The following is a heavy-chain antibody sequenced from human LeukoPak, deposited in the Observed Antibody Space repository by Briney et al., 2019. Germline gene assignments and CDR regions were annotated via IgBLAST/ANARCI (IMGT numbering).Heavy chain of an antibody. Sequence: PGGSLRLSCAASGFTFSDYYMGWIRQAPGKGLEWVSYISSSGSTIYYADSVKGRFTISRDNAKNSLYLQMNSLRAEDTAVYYCARAAGAFWSGCPFDYWGQGTLVTVSS. J-gene: IGHJ4*02. V-gene: IGHV3-11*04. CDR2: ISSSGSTI. D-gene: IGHD3-3*01. CDR3: ARAAGAFWSGCPFDY. CDR1: GFTFSDYY.